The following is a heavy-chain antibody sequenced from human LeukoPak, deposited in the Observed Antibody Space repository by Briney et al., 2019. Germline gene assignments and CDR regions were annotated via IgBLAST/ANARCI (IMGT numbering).Heavy chain of an antibody. J-gene: IGHJ1*01. CDR3: ARGLPRDYYDRSLSSYFQH. CDR1: GGSFSGYY. D-gene: IGHD3-22*01. V-gene: IGHV4-34*01. Sequence: SETLSLTCAVYGGSFSGYYWSWIRQPPGKGLEWIGEINHSGSTNYNPSLKSRVTISVDTSKNQFSLKLSSVTAADTAVYYCARGLPRDYYDRSLSSYFQHWGQGTLVTVSS. CDR2: INHSGST.